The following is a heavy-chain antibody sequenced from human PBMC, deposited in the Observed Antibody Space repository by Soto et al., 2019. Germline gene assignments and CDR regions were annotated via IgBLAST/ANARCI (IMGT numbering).Heavy chain of an antibody. V-gene: IGHV3-23*01. CDR3: ARDLGGPDY. D-gene: IGHD3-16*01. CDR2: ITDTGGDA. J-gene: IGHJ4*02. Sequence: GGSLRLSCVASGITFESRAMSWVRQAPGEGLEWVSTITDTGGDAKYADSVRGRFTVSRENSKNTLYLQMSSLRVDDSAVYYCARDLGGPDYWGRGTSVTVSS. CDR1: GITFESRA.